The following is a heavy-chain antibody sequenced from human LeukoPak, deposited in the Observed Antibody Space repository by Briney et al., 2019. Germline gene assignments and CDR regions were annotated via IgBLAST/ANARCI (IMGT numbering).Heavy chain of an antibody. CDR3: ARSSEGRYYYDSSGFSYYYYYMDV. Sequence: SETLSLTCTVSGGSISSYYWSWIRQPPGKGLEWIGYIYYSGSTNYNPSLRSRVTISVDTSKNQFSLKLSSVTAADTAVYYCARSSEGRYYYDSSGFSYYYYYMDVWGKGTTVTISS. D-gene: IGHD3-22*01. CDR1: GGSISSYY. V-gene: IGHV4-59*01. CDR2: IYYSGST. J-gene: IGHJ6*03.